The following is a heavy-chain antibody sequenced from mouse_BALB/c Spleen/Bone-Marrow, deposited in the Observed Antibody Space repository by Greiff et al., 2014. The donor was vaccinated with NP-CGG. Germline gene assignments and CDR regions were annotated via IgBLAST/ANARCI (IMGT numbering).Heavy chain of an antibody. D-gene: IGHD1-2*01. V-gene: IGHV14-3*02. CDR3: ARDYGPFDY. CDR1: GFNIKDIY. Sequence: VQLQQSGAELVKPGASVKLSCTASGFNIKDIYMHWVKQRPEQGLEWIGRIDPANGDTKYDPKFQGKATITADTSSNTAYLQLSSLTSEDTAVYYCARDYGPFDYWGQGTTLTASS. CDR2: IDPANGDT. J-gene: IGHJ2*01.